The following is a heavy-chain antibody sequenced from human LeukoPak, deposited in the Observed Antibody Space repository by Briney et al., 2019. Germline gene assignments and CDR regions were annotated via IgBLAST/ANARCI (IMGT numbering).Heavy chain of an antibody. CDR3: ARDQGGGSYSLRDPDAFDI. D-gene: IGHD1-26*01. CDR1: GYTFTSYG. CDR2: ISAYNGNT. J-gene: IGHJ3*02. Sequence: ASVKVSCKASGYTFTSYGISWVRQAPGQGLEWMGWISAYNGNTNYAQKLQGRVTMTTDTSTSTAYMELRSLRSDDTAVYYCARDQGGGSYSLRDPDAFDIWGQGTMVTVSS. V-gene: IGHV1-18*01.